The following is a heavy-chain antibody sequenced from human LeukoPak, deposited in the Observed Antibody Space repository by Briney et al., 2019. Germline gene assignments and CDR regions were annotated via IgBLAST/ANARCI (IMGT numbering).Heavy chain of an antibody. CDR1: GFTFSSHW. Sequence: GGSLRLSCAASGFTFSSHWMHWVRQAPGEGLVWVSRIKDDGSHTNYADSVKGRFTISRDNAKNTLSLEMNSLRAEDTAVYHCARGSGIITGIDEWGQRTPVTVSS. CDR2: IKDDGSHT. CDR3: ARGSGIITGIDE. D-gene: IGHD6-25*01. V-gene: IGHV3-74*01. J-gene: IGHJ4*02.